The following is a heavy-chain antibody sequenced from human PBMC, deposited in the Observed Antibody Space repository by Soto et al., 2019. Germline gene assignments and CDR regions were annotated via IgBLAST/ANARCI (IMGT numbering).Heavy chain of an antibody. CDR1: GFTFSSYS. J-gene: IGHJ6*02. Sequence: GGSLRLSCAASGFTFSSYSMNWVRQAPGKGLEWISYISSHSSTLYYADSVKGRFTISRDNAGNSLYLQMNSLRAEDTAEYFCAKDRSPVGLYYYGMDVWGQGTTVTVSS. V-gene: IGHV3-48*01. D-gene: IGHD1-26*01. CDR2: ISSHSSTL. CDR3: AKDRSPVGLYYYGMDV.